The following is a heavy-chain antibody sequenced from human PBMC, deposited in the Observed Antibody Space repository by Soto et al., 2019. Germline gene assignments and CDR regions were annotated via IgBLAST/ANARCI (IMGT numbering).Heavy chain of an antibody. J-gene: IGHJ3*02. D-gene: IGHD3-10*01. V-gene: IGHV4-31*03. CDR2: IYYSGST. CDR1: GGSISSGGYY. Sequence: QVQLQESGPGLVKPSQTLSLTCTVSGGSISSGGYYWSWLRQHPGKGLEWIGYIYYSGSTYYNPSLKSRVTISVDTSKKQFSLKLRSVTAADTAVYYCAGPTPVLWFGEHGAFDIWGQGTMVTVSS. CDR3: AGPTPVLWFGEHGAFDI.